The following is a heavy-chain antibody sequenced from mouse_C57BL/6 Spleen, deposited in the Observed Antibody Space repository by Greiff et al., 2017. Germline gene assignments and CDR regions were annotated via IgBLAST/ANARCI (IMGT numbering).Heavy chain of an antibody. V-gene: IGHV1-39*01. J-gene: IGHJ1*03. Sequence: EVQLQQSGPELVKPGASVKISCKASGYSFTDYNMNWVQQSNGKSLEWIGVINPNCGTTCYNQKFKGKATLTVDQSSSTAYMQLNSLTSEDSAVYYCARAYSNLWYFDVWGTGTTVTVSS. D-gene: IGHD2-5*01. CDR2: INPNCGTT. CDR1: GYSFTDYN. CDR3: ARAYSNLWYFDV.